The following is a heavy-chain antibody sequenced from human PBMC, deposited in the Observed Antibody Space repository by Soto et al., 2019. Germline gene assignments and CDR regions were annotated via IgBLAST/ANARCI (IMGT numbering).Heavy chain of an antibody. D-gene: IGHD3-9*01. CDR1: GFTFSSYG. CDR2: ISYDGSNK. V-gene: IGHV3-30*18. Sequence: QVQLVESGGGVVQPGRSLRLSCAASGFTFSSYGMHWVRQAPGKGLEWVAVISYDGSNKYYADSVKGRFTISRDNSKNTLYLQMNSLRAEDTTEYYCAKVRGYFDWLALYDAFDIWGRGTMVTVSS. J-gene: IGHJ3*02. CDR3: AKVRGYFDWLALYDAFDI.